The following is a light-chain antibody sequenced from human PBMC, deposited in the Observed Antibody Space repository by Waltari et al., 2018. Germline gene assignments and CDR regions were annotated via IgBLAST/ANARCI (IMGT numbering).Light chain of an antibody. J-gene: IGLJ1*01. CDR1: KLGDQY. Sequence: SYVLTQPPSVSVSPGQTASIRCSGDKLGDQYVSWYQQKPGQSPVMVIFQDTKRPSGMPERLSGSTSGNTAPLTISGTQPMDEADYYCLVWDTSSYVFGTGTKVTVL. V-gene: IGLV3-1*01. CDR3: LVWDTSSYV. CDR2: QDT.